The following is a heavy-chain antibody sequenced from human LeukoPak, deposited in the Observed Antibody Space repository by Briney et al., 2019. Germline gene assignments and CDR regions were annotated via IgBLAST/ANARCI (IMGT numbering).Heavy chain of an antibody. CDR2: ISYDGSNK. CDR1: GFTFGSYA. CDR3: ARDPSEEYFDY. V-gene: IGHV3-30*04. Sequence: GGSLRLSCAASGFTFGSYAMHWVRQAPGKGLEWVAVISYDGSNKYYADSVKGRFTISRDNSKNTLYLQMNSLRAEDTAVYYCARDPSEEYFDYWGQGALVTVSS. J-gene: IGHJ4*02. D-gene: IGHD1-14*01.